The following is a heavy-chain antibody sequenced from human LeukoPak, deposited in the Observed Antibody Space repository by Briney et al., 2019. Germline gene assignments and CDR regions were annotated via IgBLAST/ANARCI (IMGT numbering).Heavy chain of an antibody. CDR3: ARANIAAAGSPLDQAAFDI. Sequence: GGSLRLSCAASGFTFSSYDMHWVRQATGKGLEWVSAIGTAGDTYYPGSVKGRFTNSRENAKNSLYLQMNSLRAGDTAVYYCARANIAAAGSPLDQAAFDIWGQGTMVTVSS. J-gene: IGHJ3*02. D-gene: IGHD6-13*01. CDR1: GFTFSSYD. V-gene: IGHV3-13*01. CDR2: IGTAGDT.